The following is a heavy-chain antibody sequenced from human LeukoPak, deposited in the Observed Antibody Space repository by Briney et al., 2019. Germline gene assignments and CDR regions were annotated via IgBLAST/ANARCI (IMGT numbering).Heavy chain of an antibody. J-gene: IGHJ4*02. CDR3: SRVSSTGRYDY. D-gene: IGHD6-19*01. V-gene: IGHV4-4*07. Sequence: SETLSLTCTVSGGSISSYYWSWIRQPAGKGLEWIWRIYSSGSTNYNPSLKSRVTMSVDTSKNQFSLKLSSVTAADTAVYYCSRVSSTGRYDYWGQGTLVTVSS. CDR2: IYSSGST. CDR1: GGSISSYY.